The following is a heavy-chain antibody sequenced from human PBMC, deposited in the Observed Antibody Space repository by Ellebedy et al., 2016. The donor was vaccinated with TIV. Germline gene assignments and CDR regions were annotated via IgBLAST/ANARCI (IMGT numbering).Heavy chain of an antibody. CDR3: ARYAGSYADY. J-gene: IGHJ4*02. CDR1: GYTLTTYG. D-gene: IGHD1-26*01. CDR2: ISGYTGNT. Sequence: ASVKVSCKASGYTLTTYGIGWVRQAPGQGLGWMGWISGYTGNTNYARKFMGRVLMTTDTSTNTAYMELRTLTTDDTAMFYCARYAGSYADYWGQGTLVTVSS. V-gene: IGHV1-18*01.